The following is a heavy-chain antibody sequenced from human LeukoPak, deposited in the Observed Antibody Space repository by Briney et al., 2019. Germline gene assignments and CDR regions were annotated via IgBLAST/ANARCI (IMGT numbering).Heavy chain of an antibody. Sequence: SETLSLTCTVSGGSISSSSYYWGWIRQPPGKGLEWIGSIYYSGSTYDNPSLKSRVTMSVDTSNNQFSLKLSSVTAADTAVYHCARLYHYRRGYYWFDAWGQGTLVTVSS. J-gene: IGHJ5*02. CDR1: GGSISSSSYY. D-gene: IGHD3-10*01. CDR3: ARLYHYRRGYYWFDA. CDR2: IYYSGST. V-gene: IGHV4-39*01.